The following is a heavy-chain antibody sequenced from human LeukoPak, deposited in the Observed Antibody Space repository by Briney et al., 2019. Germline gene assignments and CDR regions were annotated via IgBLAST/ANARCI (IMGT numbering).Heavy chain of an antibody. D-gene: IGHD3-22*01. Sequence: GGSLRLSCAASGLTFSSHWMHWVRHAPGKGLVWVSRITNDGSSTTYADSVKGRFTISRDNAKNTLYLQMNGLRAEDTAVYYCSRSAYYDGSGNYYDYWGQGTLVTVSS. CDR1: GLTFSSHW. V-gene: IGHV3-74*01. J-gene: IGHJ4*02. CDR2: ITNDGSST. CDR3: SRSAYYDGSGNYYDY.